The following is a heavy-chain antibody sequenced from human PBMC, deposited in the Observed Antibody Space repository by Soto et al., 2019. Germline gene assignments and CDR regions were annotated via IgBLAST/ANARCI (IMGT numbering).Heavy chain of an antibody. CDR3: TRVGARKKGFDL. D-gene: IGHD1-26*01. V-gene: IGHV3-13*04. Sequence: EVQLVESGGGWVQPGGSLRLSCAASGFTFSNYDMHWVRQVTGKGLEWVSAIITNDNTYYRDSVKGRFTISRENAKNSFYLQMNSLTVGDTAVYYCTRVGARKKGFDLWGRGTLVTVSS. CDR2: IITNDNT. CDR1: GFTFSNYD. J-gene: IGHJ2*01.